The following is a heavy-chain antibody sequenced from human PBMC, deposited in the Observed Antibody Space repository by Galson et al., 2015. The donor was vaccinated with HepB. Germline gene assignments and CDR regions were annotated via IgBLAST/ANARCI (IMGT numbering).Heavy chain of an antibody. CDR2: ISGCGGST. D-gene: IGHD3-22*01. V-gene: IGHV3-23*01. Sequence: LPCAASGCTFSSYSMSWVRQAPGRGREGVSAISGCGGSTYYADSVKGRFTISRDNSKNTLYLQMNSLSAEDTAVYYCAKDYRPTMIVVALQDWGQGTLVTVSS. CDR3: AKDYRPTMIVVALQD. J-gene: IGHJ1*01. CDR1: GCTFSSYS.